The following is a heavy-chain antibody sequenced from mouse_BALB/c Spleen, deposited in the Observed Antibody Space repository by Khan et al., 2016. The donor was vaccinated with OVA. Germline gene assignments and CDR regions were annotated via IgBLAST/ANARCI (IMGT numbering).Heavy chain of an antibody. Sequence: QVQLKQSGAELAKPGASVKMSCKASGYTFTSYWMHWVKQRPGQGLEWIGYINPSTDYTEYNQKFKDKATLTVDKSSSTAYMQLTNLTSEDSAVYYCVNHGSSSAWFTYWGQGTLVTVSA. D-gene: IGHD1-1*01. CDR1: GYTFTSYW. J-gene: IGHJ3*01. V-gene: IGHV1-7*01. CDR2: INPSTDYT. CDR3: VNHGSSSAWFTY.